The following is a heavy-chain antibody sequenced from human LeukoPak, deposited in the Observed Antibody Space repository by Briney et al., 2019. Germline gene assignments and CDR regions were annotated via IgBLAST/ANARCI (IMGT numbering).Heavy chain of an antibody. CDR2: IKSKTDGGTT. CDR3: TTLVRGVIVDYYYMDV. D-gene: IGHD3-10*01. J-gene: IGHJ6*03. V-gene: IGHV3-15*01. Sequence: GGSLRLSCAASGFTFSNAWMSWVRQAPGKGLEWVGRIKSKTDGGTTDYAAPVKGRFTISRDDSKNTLYLQMNSLKTEDTAVYYCTTLVRGVIVDYYYMDVWGKGTTVTISS. CDR1: GFTFSNAW.